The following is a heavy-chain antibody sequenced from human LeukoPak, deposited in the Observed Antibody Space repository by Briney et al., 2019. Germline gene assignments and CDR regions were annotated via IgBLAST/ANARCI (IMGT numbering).Heavy chain of an antibody. J-gene: IGHJ4*02. V-gene: IGHV3-66*01. CDR3: ARGPRVQWPFDY. CDR1: GFTVSSNY. Sequence: PGGSLRLSCAASGFTVSSNYMSWVRQAPGKGLEWVSVIYSGGGTYYADSVKGRFTISRDNSKNTLYLQMNSLRAEDTAVYYCARGPRVQWPFDYWGQGTLVTVSS. D-gene: IGHD6-19*01. CDR2: IYSGGGT.